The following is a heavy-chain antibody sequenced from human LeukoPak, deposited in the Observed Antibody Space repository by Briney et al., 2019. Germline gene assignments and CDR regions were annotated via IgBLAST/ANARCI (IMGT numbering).Heavy chain of an antibody. J-gene: IGHJ3*02. Sequence: PGGSLRLSCAASGFTFNKYYIHWVRQAPGKGLVWVSRVNGVGSEGIYADSVKGRFSISRDNSKNTLYLQMNSLRAEDTAVYYCAKDGEGIAVAGTDGPWDAFDIWGQGTMVTVSS. CDR3: AKDGEGIAVAGTDGPWDAFDI. V-gene: IGHV3-74*01. D-gene: IGHD6-19*01. CDR2: VNGVGSEG. CDR1: GFTFNKYY.